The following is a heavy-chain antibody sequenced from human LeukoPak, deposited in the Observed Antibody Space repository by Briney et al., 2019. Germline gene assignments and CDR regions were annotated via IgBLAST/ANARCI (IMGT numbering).Heavy chain of an antibody. CDR1: GFTFDDYA. CDR3: ARGYSSGSSSLYY. D-gene: IGHD6-19*01. CDR2: ISWNSGSI. V-gene: IGHV3-9*01. J-gene: IGHJ4*02. Sequence: GGSLRLSCAASGFTFDDYAMHWVRQAPGKGLEWVSGISWNSGSIGYADSVKGRFTISRDNAKNSLYLQMNSLRAEDTAVYYCARGYSSGSSSLYYWGQGTLVTVSS.